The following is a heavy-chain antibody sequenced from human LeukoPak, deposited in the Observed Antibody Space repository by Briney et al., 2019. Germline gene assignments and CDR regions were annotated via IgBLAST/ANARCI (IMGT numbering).Heavy chain of an antibody. V-gene: IGHV4-59*01. CDR3: ARAVIWFGELDMGIHFDY. Sequence: SETLSLTCTVSGGSISSYYWSWIRQPPGKGLEWLGYIYYSGSTNYNPSLKSRVTISVDTSKNQFSLKLSSVTAADTAVYYCARAVIWFGELDMGIHFDYWGQRTLVTVSS. CDR1: GGSISSYY. D-gene: IGHD3-10*01. CDR2: IYYSGST. J-gene: IGHJ4*02.